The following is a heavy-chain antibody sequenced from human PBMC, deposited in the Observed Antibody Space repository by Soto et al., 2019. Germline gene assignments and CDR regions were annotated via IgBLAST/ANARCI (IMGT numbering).Heavy chain of an antibody. D-gene: IGHD3-3*01. Sequence: PSETLSLTCTVSGGSISSSSYYWGWIRQPPGKGLEWIGSIYYSGSTYYNPSLKSRVTISVDTSKNQFSLKLSSVTAADTAVYYCARHRAPESDFWSGYYTMTPLNYWGQGTLVTVYS. J-gene: IGHJ4*02. V-gene: IGHV4-39*01. CDR1: GGSISSSSYY. CDR3: ARHRAPESDFWSGYYTMTPLNY. CDR2: IYYSGST.